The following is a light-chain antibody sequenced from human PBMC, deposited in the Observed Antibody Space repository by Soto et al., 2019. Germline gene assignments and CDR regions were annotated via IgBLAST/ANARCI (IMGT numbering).Light chain of an antibody. Sequence: DIVMTQSPGSLAVSLGERATINCKSSQSVLYSSNNKNYLAWYQQKPGQPPKLLIYWASTRESGVPDRFSGSGSGTDFTLTISSLQAEDVAVYYCQQYYSPWTFGQGTKVELK. CDR2: WAS. CDR1: QSVLYSSNNKNY. CDR3: QQYYSPWT. J-gene: IGKJ1*01. V-gene: IGKV4-1*01.